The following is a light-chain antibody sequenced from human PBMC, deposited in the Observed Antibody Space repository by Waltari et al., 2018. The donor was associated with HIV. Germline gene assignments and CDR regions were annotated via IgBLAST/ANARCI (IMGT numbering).Light chain of an antibody. V-gene: IGLV2-23*02. J-gene: IGLJ2*01. CDR1: SSNVGSYNL. CDR3: CSYTGSNPFLL. CDR2: EVS. Sequence: QSALTQPPSVSGSPGQSITISCTGTSSNVGSYNLVSWYQQHPGRAPKVMIYEVSKRPSGVSNRFSGSKSGNTASLTISGLQAEDEADYYCCSYTGSNPFLLFGGGTKLTVL.